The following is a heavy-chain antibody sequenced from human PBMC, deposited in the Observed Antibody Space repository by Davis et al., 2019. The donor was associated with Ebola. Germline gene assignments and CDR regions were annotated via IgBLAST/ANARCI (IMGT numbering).Heavy chain of an antibody. CDR3: ARRILGDSRSAADV. CDR2: IGGSNEGI. CDR1: GFRFSDYG. Sequence: PGGSLRLSCSASGFRFSDYGIYWFRQPQGKGLEWVSYIGGSNEGISYVYSVKGRFTISRDNAKDSTYLQMNSLRGEDTAVYFCARRILGDSRSAADVWGQGTTVSASS. J-gene: IGHJ6*02. V-gene: IGHV3-48*01. D-gene: IGHD2-21*02.